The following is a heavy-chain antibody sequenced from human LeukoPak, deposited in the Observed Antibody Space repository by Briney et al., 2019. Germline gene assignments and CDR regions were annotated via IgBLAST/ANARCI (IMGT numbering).Heavy chain of an antibody. J-gene: IGHJ4*02. CDR2: INPNSGGT. CDR3: AREISLRLSFDY. Sequence: ASVKVSCKASGYTFTSYYMHWVRQAPGQGLEWMGWINPNSGGTNYAQKFQGRVTMTRDTSISTAYMELSRLRSDDTAVYYCAREISLRLSFDYWGQGTLVTVSS. V-gene: IGHV1-2*02. CDR1: GYTFTSYY. D-gene: IGHD4/OR15-4a*01.